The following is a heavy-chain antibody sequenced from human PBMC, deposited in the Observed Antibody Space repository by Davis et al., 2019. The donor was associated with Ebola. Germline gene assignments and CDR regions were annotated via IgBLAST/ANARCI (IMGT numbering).Heavy chain of an antibody. CDR2: VSPDGSDI. Sequence: GESLKISCAASGFTFSNYWMHWIRQAPGEGLVWVSYVSPDGSDIRYADSVKGRFTISRDNSKNTLYLQMGSLRAEDMAVYYCAREIPRGYSYGSDAFDIWGQGTMVTVSS. CDR3: AREIPRGYSYGSDAFDI. CDR1: GFTFSNYW. J-gene: IGHJ3*02. V-gene: IGHV3-74*01. D-gene: IGHD5-18*01.